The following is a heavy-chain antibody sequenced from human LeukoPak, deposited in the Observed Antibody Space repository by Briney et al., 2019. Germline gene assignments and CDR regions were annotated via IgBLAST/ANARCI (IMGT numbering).Heavy chain of an antibody. Sequence: ASVKVSCKASGGTFTSYTISWVRQAPGQGLEWMGRIIPILGIANYAQKFQGRVTITADKSTSTAYMELSSLRSEDTAVYYCARGKRSSEVDVWGQGTTVTVSS. CDR3: ARGKRSSEVDV. CDR1: GGTFTSYT. CDR2: IIPILGIA. J-gene: IGHJ6*02. V-gene: IGHV1-69*02. D-gene: IGHD6-19*01.